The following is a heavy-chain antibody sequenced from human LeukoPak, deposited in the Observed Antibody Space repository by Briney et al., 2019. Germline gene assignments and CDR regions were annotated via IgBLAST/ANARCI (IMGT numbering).Heavy chain of an antibody. CDR1: GFTFSSYS. V-gene: IGHV3-21*01. Sequence: GGSLRLSRAASGFTFSSYSMNWVRQAPGKGLEWVSSISSSSSYIYYADSVKGRFTTSRDNAKNSLYLQMNSLRAEDTAVYYCARGVCSSTSCYGDWGQGTLVTVSS. J-gene: IGHJ4*02. CDR2: ISSSSSYI. D-gene: IGHD2-2*01. CDR3: ARGVCSSTSCYGD.